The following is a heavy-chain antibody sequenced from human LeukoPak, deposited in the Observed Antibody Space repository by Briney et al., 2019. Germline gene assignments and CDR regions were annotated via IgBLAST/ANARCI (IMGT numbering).Heavy chain of an antibody. CDR2: INHSGST. V-gene: IGHV4-34*01. D-gene: IGHD4-11*01. J-gene: IGHJ4*02. CDR3: ARHGTGTDY. Sequence: SETLSLTCAVYGGSFSGYYWSWIRQPPGKGLEWIGEINHSGSTNYNPSLKSRVTISVDTSKNQFSLKLSPVTAADTAVYYCARHGTGTDYWGQGTLVTVSS. CDR1: GGSFSGYY.